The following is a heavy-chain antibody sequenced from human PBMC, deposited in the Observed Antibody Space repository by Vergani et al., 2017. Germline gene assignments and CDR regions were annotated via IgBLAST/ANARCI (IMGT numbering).Heavy chain of an antibody. CDR3: ASGLRVTSLGY. V-gene: IGHV4-34*01. D-gene: IGHD2-21*02. CDR2: INHSGST. CDR1: GGSFSGYN. J-gene: IGHJ4*02. Sequence: QVQLQQWGAGLLKPSETLSLTCAVYGGSFSGYNWSWIRQPPGKGLEWIGEINHSGSTNYNPSLKSRVTISVDTSKNQFSLKLSSVTAADTAVYYCASGLRVTSLGYWGQGTLVTVSS.